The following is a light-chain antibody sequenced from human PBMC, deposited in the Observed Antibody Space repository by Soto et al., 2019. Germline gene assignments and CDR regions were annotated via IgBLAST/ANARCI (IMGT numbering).Light chain of an antibody. Sequence: DIPMTQSPSSLSASVGDRVTITCQASQDISTYVNWYQQKSGKAPKFLIYDASSLETGVPSRFSGSGSGTDFTFTISNLQPEDIATYYCQQYDNLPLTFGGGTKVEIK. CDR1: QDISTY. J-gene: IGKJ4*01. V-gene: IGKV1-33*01. CDR3: QQYDNLPLT. CDR2: DAS.